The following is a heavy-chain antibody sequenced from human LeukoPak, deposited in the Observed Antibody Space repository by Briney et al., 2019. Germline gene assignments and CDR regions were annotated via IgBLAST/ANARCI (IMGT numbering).Heavy chain of an antibody. CDR1: GYTFTSYG. Sequence: ASVKVSCKASGYTFTSYGISWVRRAPGQGLEWMGWISTYNGDTNYAQKLQGRVTMTTDTSTNTAYMELSRLRSDDTAVYYCARGRRTVPLYYFDYWGQGTLVTVSS. CDR2: ISTYNGDT. CDR3: ARGRRTVPLYYFDY. J-gene: IGHJ4*02. D-gene: IGHD4-17*01. V-gene: IGHV1-18*01.